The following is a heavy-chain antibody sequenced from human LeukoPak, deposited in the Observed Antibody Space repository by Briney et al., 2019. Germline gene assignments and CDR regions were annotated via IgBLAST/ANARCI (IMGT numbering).Heavy chain of an antibody. Sequence: GASVKVSCKASGFTLTKYYMHWVRHAPGQGPEWMGAIHPDGGGTSYAPNFQGRVTMTRSTGAVFMESAGLTYDDTAVYYCVREGGGSCSGGSCFRFDPWGQGTLVTVSS. CDR3: VREGGGSCSGGSCFRFDP. CDR1: GFTLTKYY. J-gene: IGHJ5*02. CDR2: IHPDGGGT. V-gene: IGHV1-46*01. D-gene: IGHD2-15*01.